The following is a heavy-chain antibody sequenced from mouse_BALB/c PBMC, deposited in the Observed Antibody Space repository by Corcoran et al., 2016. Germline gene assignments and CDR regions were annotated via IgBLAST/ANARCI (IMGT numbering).Heavy chain of an antibody. Sequence: QIQLVQSGPELKKPGETVKISCKASGYTFTNYGMNWVKQAPGKGLKWMGWINTYTGEPTYADDFKGRFAFSLETSASTAYLQINNLKNEDTATYFCARFYYDYRYFDYWGQGTTLTVYS. CDR2: INTYTGEP. CDR3: ARFYYDYRYFDY. D-gene: IGHD2-4*01. CDR1: GYTFTNYG. V-gene: IGHV9-3-1*01. J-gene: IGHJ2*01.